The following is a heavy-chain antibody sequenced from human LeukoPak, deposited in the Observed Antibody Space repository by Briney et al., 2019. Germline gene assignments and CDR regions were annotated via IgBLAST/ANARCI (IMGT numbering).Heavy chain of an antibody. D-gene: IGHD6-13*01. Sequence: GGSLGLSCAASGFTFSYYWMTWVRQAPGKGLEWVSSISSSGSYIYYADSVKGRFTISRDNAKNSLYLQMNSLRAEDTAVYYCARISAAVDVWGKGTTVTVSS. CDR2: ISSSGSYI. J-gene: IGHJ6*04. V-gene: IGHV3-21*01. CDR1: GFTFSYYW. CDR3: ARISAAVDV.